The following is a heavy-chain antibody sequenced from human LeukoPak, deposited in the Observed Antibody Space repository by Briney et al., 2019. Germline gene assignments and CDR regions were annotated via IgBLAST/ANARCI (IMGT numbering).Heavy chain of an antibody. CDR1: GGSISSGDYY. CDR3: ATERGRYCSSTSCYRVGVY. CDR2: IYYSGST. J-gene: IGHJ4*02. Sequence: SQTLSLTCTVSGGSISSGDYYWSWIRQPPGKGLEWIGYIYYSGSTYYNPSLKSRVTISVDTSKNQFSLKLSSVTAADTAVYYCATERGRYCSSTSCYRVGVYWGQGTLVTVSS. D-gene: IGHD2-2*02. V-gene: IGHV4-30-4*08.